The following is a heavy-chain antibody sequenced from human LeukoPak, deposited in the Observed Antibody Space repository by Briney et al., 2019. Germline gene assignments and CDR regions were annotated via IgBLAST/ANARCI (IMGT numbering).Heavy chain of an antibody. CDR1: GYSFKNYW. Sequence: PGESLKISCKGSGYSFKNYWIAWVRQMPGKGLEWMGIIYPGDSNTRYNPSFQGQVTISADKSISTAYLQWSSLKASDTVKYYCARQGFVASYGVDVWGRGTTVTVSS. CDR3: ARQGFVASYGVDV. V-gene: IGHV5-51*01. CDR2: IYPGDSNT. J-gene: IGHJ6*02.